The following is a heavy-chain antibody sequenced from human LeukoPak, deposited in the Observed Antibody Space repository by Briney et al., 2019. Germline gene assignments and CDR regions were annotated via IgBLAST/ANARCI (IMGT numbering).Heavy chain of an antibody. D-gene: IGHD6-19*01. CDR2: INAGNGNT. Sequence: ASVKVSCKASGYTFTSYAMHWVRQAPGQRLEWMGWINAGNGNTKYSQEFQGRVTITRDTSASTAYMELSSLRSEDMAVYYCAIDSGRYSSGWTSANAFDIWGQGTMVTVSS. J-gene: IGHJ3*02. CDR3: AIDSGRYSSGWTSANAFDI. V-gene: IGHV1-3*03. CDR1: GYTFTSYA.